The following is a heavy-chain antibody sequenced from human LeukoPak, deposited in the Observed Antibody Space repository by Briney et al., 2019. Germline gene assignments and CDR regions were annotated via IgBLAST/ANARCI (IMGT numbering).Heavy chain of an antibody. J-gene: IGHJ4*02. CDR2: ISGSGGST. CDR1: GFTFSGYA. V-gene: IGHV3-23*01. CDR3: AKDIRSGYSYGEYYFDY. Sequence: PGGSLRLSCAASGFTFSGYAMSWVRQAPGKGLEWVSAISGSGGSTYYADSVKGRFTISRDNSKNTLYLQMNSLRAEDTAVYYCAKDIRSGYSYGEYYFDYWGQGTLVTVSS. D-gene: IGHD5-18*01.